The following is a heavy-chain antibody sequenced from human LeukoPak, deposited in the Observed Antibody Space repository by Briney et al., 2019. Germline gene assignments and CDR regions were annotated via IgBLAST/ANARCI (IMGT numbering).Heavy chain of an antibody. CDR3: ARSGDDSSGYYYGS. J-gene: IGHJ5*02. V-gene: IGHV4-59*01. D-gene: IGHD3-22*01. CDR2: IYYSGST. Sequence: SETLSLTCTVSGVSISSYYWSWIRQPPGKGLEWVGYIYYSGSTNYNPSLKSRLTISVYTSKNQFSLKLSSVTAADPAVYYCARSGDDSSGYYYGSWGQGTLVTVSS. CDR1: GVSISSYY.